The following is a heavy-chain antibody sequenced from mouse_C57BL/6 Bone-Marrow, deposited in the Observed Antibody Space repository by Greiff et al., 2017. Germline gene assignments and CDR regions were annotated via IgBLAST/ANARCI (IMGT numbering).Heavy chain of an antibody. V-gene: IGHV1-64*01. CDR3: ARRWLLLAMDY. CDR1: GYTFTSYW. CDR2: IHPNSGST. Sequence: QVQLQQPGAELVKPGASVKLSCKASGYTFTSYWMHWVKQRPGQGLEWLGMIHPNSGSTNYNEKFKSKATLTVDKSSSTAYMQLSSLTSEDSAVYYCARRWLLLAMDYWGQGTSVTVSS. J-gene: IGHJ4*01. D-gene: IGHD2-3*01.